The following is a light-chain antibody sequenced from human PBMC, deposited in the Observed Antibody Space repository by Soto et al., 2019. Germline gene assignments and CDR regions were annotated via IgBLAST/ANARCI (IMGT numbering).Light chain of an antibody. V-gene: IGKV1-8*01. CDR1: QGISSY. Sequence: AIRMTQSPSSFSASTGDRVTITCRASQGISSYLAWYQQKPGKAPKLLIYAASTLQSGVPSRFSGSVSGTDFTLTISCLQSEDFATYYCQQYYSYLTFGPGTKVDIK. J-gene: IGKJ3*01. CDR2: AAS. CDR3: QQYYSYLT.